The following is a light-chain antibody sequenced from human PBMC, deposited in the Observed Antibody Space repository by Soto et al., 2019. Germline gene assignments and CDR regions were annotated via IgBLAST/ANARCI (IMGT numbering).Light chain of an antibody. J-gene: IGKJ1*01. CDR3: QKYNSAPRT. CDR2: AAS. CDR1: QGISNY. V-gene: IGKV1-27*01. Sequence: DIQMTQSPSSLSASVGDRVTITCRASQGISNYLAWYQQKPGKVPKLLIYAASTLQSGVPSRFSGSGSGTDFTLTISSQQPEYVATYYCQKYNSAPRTFGQGTKVEIK.